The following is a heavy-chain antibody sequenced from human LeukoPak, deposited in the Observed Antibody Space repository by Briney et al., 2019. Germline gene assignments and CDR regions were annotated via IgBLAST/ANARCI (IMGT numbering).Heavy chain of an antibody. CDR1: GGSFSGYY. CDR2: INHSGST. Sequence: SETLSLTCAVYGGSFSGYYWSWIRQPPGKGLEWIGEINHSGSTNYNPSLKSRVTISVDTSKNQFSLKLSSVTAADTAVYYCARGSGYDILTGYYNRLGAFDIWGQGTMVTVSS. V-gene: IGHV4-34*01. CDR3: ARGSGYDILTGYYNRLGAFDI. J-gene: IGHJ3*02. D-gene: IGHD3-9*01.